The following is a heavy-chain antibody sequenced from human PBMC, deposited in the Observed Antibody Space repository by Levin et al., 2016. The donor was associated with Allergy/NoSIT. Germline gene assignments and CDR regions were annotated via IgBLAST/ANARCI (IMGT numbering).Heavy chain of an antibody. CDR1: GYTFTSYY. CDR2: INPSGGST. Sequence: ASVKVSCKASGYTFTSYYMHWVRQAPGQGLEWMGIINPSGGSTSYAQKFQGRVTMTRDTSTSTVYMELSSLRSEDTAVYYCARGSSSFHYYYGMDVWGQGTTVTVSS. J-gene: IGHJ6*02. V-gene: IGHV1-46*01. CDR3: ARGSSSFHYYYGMDV. D-gene: IGHD6-13*01.